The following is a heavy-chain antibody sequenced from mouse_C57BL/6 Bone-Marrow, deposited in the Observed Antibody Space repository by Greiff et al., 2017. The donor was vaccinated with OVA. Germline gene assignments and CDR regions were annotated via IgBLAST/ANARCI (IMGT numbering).Heavy chain of an antibody. V-gene: IGHV1-82*01. CDR3: ARGPLYYYGSSFYAMDY. Sequence: QVQLQQSGPELVKPGASVKISCKASGYAFSSSWMNWVKQRPGKGLEWIGRSYPGDGDTNYNGKFKGKATLTADKSSSTAYMQLSSLTSEDSAVYFCARGPLYYYGSSFYAMDYWGQGTSVTVSS. CDR1: GYAFSSSW. J-gene: IGHJ4*01. D-gene: IGHD1-1*01. CDR2: SYPGDGDT.